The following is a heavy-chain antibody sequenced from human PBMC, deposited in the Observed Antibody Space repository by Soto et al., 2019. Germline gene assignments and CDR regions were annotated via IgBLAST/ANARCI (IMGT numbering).Heavy chain of an antibody. D-gene: IGHD3-10*01. Sequence: QVQLVQSGAEVKKPGASVKVSCKASGYTFTNYAISWVRQAPGQGLEWMGWISAYNGNTNYAQKLQGRVTMTNDPSTSSASMELRSLRSDDTAVYYCARAWFGDFVYYFDYWGQGTLVTVSS. V-gene: IGHV1-18*01. J-gene: IGHJ4*02. CDR2: ISAYNGNT. CDR3: ARAWFGDFVYYFDY. CDR1: GYTFTNYA.